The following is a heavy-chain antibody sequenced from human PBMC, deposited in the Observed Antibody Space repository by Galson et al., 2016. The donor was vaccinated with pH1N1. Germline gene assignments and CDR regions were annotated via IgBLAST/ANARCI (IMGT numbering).Heavy chain of an antibody. CDR2: ISPDTGDT. CDR1: GYTFIAYY. V-gene: IGHV1-2*02. J-gene: IGHJ4*02. Sequence: SVKVSCKASGYTFIAYYIHWVRQAPGKGLEWMGWISPDTGDTYYAQSLQGRVTMTRDTSSSTAYMELSRLRHDDTALYYCARVRSTVTGDYWGQGTLVTVSS. CDR3: ARVRSTVTGDY. D-gene: IGHD4-17*01.